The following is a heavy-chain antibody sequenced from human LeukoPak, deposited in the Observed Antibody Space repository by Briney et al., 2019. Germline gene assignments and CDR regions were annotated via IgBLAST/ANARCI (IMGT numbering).Heavy chain of an antibody. CDR2: IKQDGSEK. Sequence: PGGSLRLSCAASGFTFSSYWVSWVRQAPGKGLEWVANIKQDGSEKYYVDSVKGRFTISRDNAKNSLYLQMNSLRAEDTAVYYCAREGGSGWLTSFLDYWGQGTLVTVSS. V-gene: IGHV3-7*01. CDR3: AREGGSGWLTSFLDY. CDR1: GFTFSSYW. J-gene: IGHJ4*02. D-gene: IGHD6-19*01.